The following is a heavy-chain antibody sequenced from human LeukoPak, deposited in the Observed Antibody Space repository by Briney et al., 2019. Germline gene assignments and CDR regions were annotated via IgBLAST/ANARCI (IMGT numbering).Heavy chain of an antibody. D-gene: IGHD3-22*01. J-gene: IGHJ4*02. V-gene: IGHV3-64*01. CDR1: GFTFSSYA. Sequence: GGSLRLSCAASGFTFSSYAMHWVRQAPGKGLEYVSAVSSNGGSTYYANSVKGRFTISRDNSKNTLYLQMGSLRAEDMAVYYCARTRYDSSGYHFDYWGQGALVTVSS. CDR2: VSSNGGST. CDR3: ARTRYDSSGYHFDY.